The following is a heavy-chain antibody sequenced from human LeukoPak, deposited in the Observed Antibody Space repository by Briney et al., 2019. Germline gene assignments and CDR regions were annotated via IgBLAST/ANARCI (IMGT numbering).Heavy chain of an antibody. J-gene: IGHJ5*02. CDR2: IKQDGSEK. D-gene: IGHD6-19*01. CDR1: GFTFSSYW. V-gene: IGHV3-7*01. Sequence: SGGSLRLSCAASGFTFSSYWMSWVRQAPGKGLEWVANIKQDGSEKYYVDSVKGRFTISRDNAKNSLYLQMNSLRAEDTAVYYCARDVKGWSRQGWFDPWGQGTLVTVSS. CDR3: ARDVKGWSRQGWFDP.